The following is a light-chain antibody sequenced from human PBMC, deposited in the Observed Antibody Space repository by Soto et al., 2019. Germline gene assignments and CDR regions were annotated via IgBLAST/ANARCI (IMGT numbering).Light chain of an antibody. CDR2: GAS. J-gene: IGKJ1*01. Sequence: SVLKQTPGTLSLSPGLTATLSCRSSQSVSSSYLAWYQQKPGQAPRLLIYGASSRATGIPDRFGGGGSGTDFTLTISSLQSEDFAVYYCQQYDNSTWTFGQGTMADIK. CDR1: QSVSSSY. V-gene: IGKV3-20*01. CDR3: QQYDNSTWT.